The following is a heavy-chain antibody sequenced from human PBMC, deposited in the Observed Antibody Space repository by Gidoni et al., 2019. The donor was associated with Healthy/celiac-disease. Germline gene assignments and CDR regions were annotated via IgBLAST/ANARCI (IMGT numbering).Heavy chain of an antibody. CDR1: GYTFTSYY. J-gene: IGHJ3*02. Sequence: QVQLVQSGAEVKKPGAAVKVSCKASGYTFTSYYMHWVRQAPGQGLEWMGIINPSGGSTSYAQKFQGRVTMTRDTSTSTVYMELSSLRSEDTAVYYCARDGRVEAFDIWGQGTMVTVSS. CDR3: ARDGRVEAFDI. V-gene: IGHV1-46*01. CDR2: INPSGGST.